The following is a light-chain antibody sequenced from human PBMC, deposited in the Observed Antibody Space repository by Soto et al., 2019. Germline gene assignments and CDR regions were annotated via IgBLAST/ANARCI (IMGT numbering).Light chain of an antibody. Sequence: DIQMTQSPSSLSASVRDRVTSTCRASHFISDYLNWYQQKPGTAPKLLIYAASSLQTGVPSRFSGSGSGTDFTLTISSLQPEDTATYYCQQTYSTPITFGQGTRLEI. J-gene: IGKJ5*01. CDR1: HFISDY. V-gene: IGKV1-39*01. CDR2: AAS. CDR3: QQTYSTPIT.